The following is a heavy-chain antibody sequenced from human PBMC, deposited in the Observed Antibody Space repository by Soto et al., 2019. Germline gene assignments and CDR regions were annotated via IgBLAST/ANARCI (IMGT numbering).Heavy chain of an antibody. V-gene: IGHV3-23*01. CDR2: ISGSGGST. CDR1: GFTFSSYA. D-gene: IGHD3-3*01. Sequence: PGGSLRLSCAASGFTFSSYAMSWVRQAPGKGLEWVSAISGSGGSTYYADSVKGRFTISRDNSKNTLYLQMNSLRAEDTAVYYCAKDYDFWSGYPQPIDYWGQGTLVTVSS. J-gene: IGHJ4*02. CDR3: AKDYDFWSGYPQPIDY.